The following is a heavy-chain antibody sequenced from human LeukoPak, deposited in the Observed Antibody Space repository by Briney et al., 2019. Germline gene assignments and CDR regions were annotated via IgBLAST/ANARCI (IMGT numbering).Heavy chain of an antibody. CDR3: ARALEYSSSH. Sequence: ASVKVSCKASGRTFTGYYMLWVRQAPGQGLEWMGWINPNSGGTNYAQKLKGRVTMTTDTSTSTAYMELRSLRSDDTAVYYCARALEYSSSHWGQGTLVTVSS. D-gene: IGHD6-6*01. V-gene: IGHV1-2*02. J-gene: IGHJ4*02. CDR2: INPNSGGT. CDR1: GRTFTGYY.